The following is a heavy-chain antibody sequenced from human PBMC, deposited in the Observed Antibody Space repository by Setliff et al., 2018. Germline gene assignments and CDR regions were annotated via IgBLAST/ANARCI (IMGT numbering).Heavy chain of an antibody. V-gene: IGHV1-69*13. J-gene: IGHJ4*02. D-gene: IGHD3-10*01. CDR3: AREALQRAGLYFFDI. Sequence: GASVKVSCKASGGTFNTYGLSWVRQAPGQGLEWMGGIIPIIGEPNYAQKFQGRVTITADESTSTAYMELRSLKSEDTAVCYCAREALQRAGLYFFDIWGQGMLVTVSS. CDR1: GGTFNTYG. CDR2: IIPIIGEP.